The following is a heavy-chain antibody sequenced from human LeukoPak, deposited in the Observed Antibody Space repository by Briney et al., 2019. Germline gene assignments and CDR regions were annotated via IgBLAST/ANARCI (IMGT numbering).Heavy chain of an antibody. CDR1: GFSFSDNS. J-gene: IGHJ4*02. CDR3: ARDLSDDYSLDY. Sequence: GGSLRLSCAASGFSFSDNSMNWVRQAPGKGLEWVSSITISSSIIYYADSVKGRFTISRDNAKNSLFLQMNSLRAEDTAVYYCARDLSDDYSLDYWGQGTLVSVSS. V-gene: IGHV3-21*01. CDR2: ITISSSII. D-gene: IGHD3-16*01.